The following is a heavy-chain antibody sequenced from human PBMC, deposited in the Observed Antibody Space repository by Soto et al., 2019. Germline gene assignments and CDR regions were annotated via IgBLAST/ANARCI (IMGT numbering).Heavy chain of an antibody. CDR3: ARPSTVTTLPYYYGMDV. Sequence: EASVKVSCKASGGTFSSYAISWVRQAPGQGLEWMGGIIPIFGTANYAQKFQGRVTITADESTSTAYMELSSLRSEDTAVYYCARPSTVTTLPYYYGMDVWGQGTTVTVSS. CDR2: IIPIFGTA. V-gene: IGHV1-69*13. CDR1: GGTFSSYA. D-gene: IGHD4-4*01. J-gene: IGHJ6*02.